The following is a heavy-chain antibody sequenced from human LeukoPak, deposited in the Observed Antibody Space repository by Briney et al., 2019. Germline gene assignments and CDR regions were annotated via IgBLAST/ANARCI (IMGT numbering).Heavy chain of an antibody. CDR2: INPNSGGT. D-gene: IGHD3-10*01. CDR3: ARSIRVRGVTRDSYYYMDV. Sequence: GASVKVSCKASGYTFTGYYMHWVRQAPGQGLEWMGWINPNSGGTNYAQKFQGRVTMTRDTSISTAYMELSRLRSDDTAVYYCARSIRVRGVTRDSYYYMDVWGKGTTVTISS. CDR1: GYTFTGYY. V-gene: IGHV1-2*02. J-gene: IGHJ6*03.